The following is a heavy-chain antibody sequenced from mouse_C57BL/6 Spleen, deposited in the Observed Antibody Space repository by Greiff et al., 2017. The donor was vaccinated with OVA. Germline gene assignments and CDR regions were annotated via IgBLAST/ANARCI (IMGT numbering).Heavy chain of an antibody. CDR3: ATISFGY. J-gene: IGHJ2*01. Sequence: LQESGPELVKPGASVKISCKASGYAFSSSWMNWVKQRPGKGLEWIGRIYPGDGDTNYNGKFKGKATLTADKSSSTAYMQLSSLTSEDSAVYFCATISFGYWGQGTTLTVSS. CDR1: GYAFSSSW. CDR2: IYPGDGDT. V-gene: IGHV1-82*01.